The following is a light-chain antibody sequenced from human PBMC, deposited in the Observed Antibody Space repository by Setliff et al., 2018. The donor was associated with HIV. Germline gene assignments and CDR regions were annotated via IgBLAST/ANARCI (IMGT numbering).Light chain of an antibody. J-gene: IGLJ2*01. V-gene: IGLV3-21*04. CDR1: NIGSKS. Sequence: SYEPTQPPSVSVAPGKTASITCGGNNIGSKSVYWYQQKPGQAPVLVISYNSDRPSGTPERFSGSNSGNTATLTISRVEAGDEADYYCQVWDSSSDLHVVFGGGTKVTVL. CDR2: YNS. CDR3: QVWDSSSDLHVV.